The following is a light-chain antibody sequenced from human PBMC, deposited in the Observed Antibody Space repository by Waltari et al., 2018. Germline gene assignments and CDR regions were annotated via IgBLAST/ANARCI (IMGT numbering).Light chain of an antibody. J-gene: IGKJ2*01. CDR3: QQRSSWTPHT. CDR1: QSVGSY. Sequence: EIVFTQSQPTLPLSPGDTATLPCRASQSVGSYLAWYQQKPGQPPSLLIYDASNRATGVPARFRGSGSGTDFTLTISSLEAEDFAVYYCQQRSSWTPHTFGQGARLEIK. V-gene: IGKV3-11*01. CDR2: DAS.